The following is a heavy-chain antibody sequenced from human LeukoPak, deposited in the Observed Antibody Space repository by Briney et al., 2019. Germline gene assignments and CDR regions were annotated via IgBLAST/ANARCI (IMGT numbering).Heavy chain of an antibody. J-gene: IGHJ4*02. CDR3: AHRRGGYFDY. Sequence: ESGPTLFKLTQTLTLTCTFSGFSLSTSGVGVGWIRQPPGKALEWLALIYWDEDKRYSPSLKSRLTIAKDTSKNQVVLAMTNMDPVDTATYYCAHRRGGYFDYWGQGTLVTVSS. CDR1: GFSLSTSGVG. V-gene: IGHV2-5*02. D-gene: IGHD3-10*01. CDR2: IYWDEDK.